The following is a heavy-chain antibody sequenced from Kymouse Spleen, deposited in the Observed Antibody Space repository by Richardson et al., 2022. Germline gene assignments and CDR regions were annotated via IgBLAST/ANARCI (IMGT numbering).Heavy chain of an antibody. J-gene: IGHJ6*02. CDR3: AREDYYGSGSYYYYYGMDV. Sequence: EVQLVESGGGLVQPGGSLRLSCAASGFTFSSYWMSWVRQAPGKGLEWVANIKQDGSEKYYVDSVKGRFTISRDNAKNSLYLQMNSLRAEDTAVYYCAREDYYGSGSYYYYYGMDVWGQGTTVTVSS. CDR1: GFTFSSYW. D-gene: IGHD3-10*01. CDR2: IKQDGSEK. V-gene: IGHV3-7*01.